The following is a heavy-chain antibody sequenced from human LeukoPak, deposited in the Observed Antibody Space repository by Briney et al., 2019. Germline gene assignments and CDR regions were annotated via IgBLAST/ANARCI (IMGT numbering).Heavy chain of an antibody. D-gene: IGHD3-10*01. J-gene: IGHJ4*02. CDR1: GFTFSSYA. CDR2: ITGTGGST. CDR3: AKAHIGSGSVYYFDY. Sequence: GGSLRLSCTASGFTFSSYAMGWVRQAPGKGLEWFSTITGTGGSTYYADSVKGRFTISRDNSKNTLSLQMNSLRAADTAVYYCAKAHIGSGSVYYFDYWGQGTLVTVSS. V-gene: IGHV3-23*01.